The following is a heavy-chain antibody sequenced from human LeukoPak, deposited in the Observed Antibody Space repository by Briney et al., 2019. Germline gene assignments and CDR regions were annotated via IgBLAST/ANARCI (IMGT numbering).Heavy chain of an antibody. CDR3: ARRAVRAPFYDFDI. J-gene: IGHJ3*02. D-gene: IGHD3-16*02. CDR2: IIGSGGTT. V-gene: IGHV3-23*01. CDR1: GVTFSSYA. Sequence: GGSLRLSCAASGVTFSSYAMRWVREAPGKGLEWVSSIIGSGGTTHYADSVQGRFPISRDKAKISLYLQMNSLRAEDTAVYYCARRAVRAPFYDFDIWGQGTMVTVSS.